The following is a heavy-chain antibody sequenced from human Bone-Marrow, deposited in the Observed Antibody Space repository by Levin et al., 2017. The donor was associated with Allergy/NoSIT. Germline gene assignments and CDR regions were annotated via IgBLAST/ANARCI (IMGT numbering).Heavy chain of an antibody. Sequence: PGESLKISCAASGFTFDDYAMHWVRQAPGKGLEWVSGISWNSGSIGYADSVKGRFTISRDNAKNSLYLQMNSLRAEDTALYYCAKDIITTIAAPGLWDAFDIWGQGTMVTVSS. D-gene: IGHD6-13*01. CDR2: ISWNSGSI. V-gene: IGHV3-9*01. J-gene: IGHJ3*02. CDR3: AKDIITTIAAPGLWDAFDI. CDR1: GFTFDDYA.